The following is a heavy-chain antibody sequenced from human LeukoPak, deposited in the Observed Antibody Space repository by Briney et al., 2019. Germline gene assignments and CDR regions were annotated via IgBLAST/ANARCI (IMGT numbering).Heavy chain of an antibody. CDR3: ARDRHQFGRLWYMDV. CDR2: LKYDGSEG. J-gene: IGHJ6*04. D-gene: IGHD2-15*01. Sequence: PGGSLRLSCAGSGFLLSNYWMSWVRQALGKGLEWVANLKYDGSEGHYVDSVKGRFTIHRDNAKNFLYLQMNSLRDEDTAVYYCARDRHQFGRLWYMDVWGRGTTVAVSS. V-gene: IGHV3-7*01. CDR1: GFLLSNYW.